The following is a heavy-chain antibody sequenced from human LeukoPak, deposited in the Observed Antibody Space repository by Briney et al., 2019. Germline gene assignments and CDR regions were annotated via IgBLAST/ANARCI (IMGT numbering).Heavy chain of an antibody. V-gene: IGHV1-18*01. Sequence: ASVKVSCKASGYTFTSYGISWVRQAPGQGLERMGWISAYNGNTNYAQKLQGRVTMTTDTSTSTAYMELRSLRSDDTAVYYCARVGYRSPWAHMDVWGKGTTVTVSS. CDR3: ARVGYRSPWAHMDV. CDR2: ISAYNGNT. D-gene: IGHD5-18*01. J-gene: IGHJ6*03. CDR1: GYTFTSYG.